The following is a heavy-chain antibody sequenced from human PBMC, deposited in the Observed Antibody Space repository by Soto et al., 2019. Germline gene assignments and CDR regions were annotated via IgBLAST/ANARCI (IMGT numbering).Heavy chain of an antibody. Sequence: PSETLSLTCTVSGDSVTSGSYFWAWIRQPPGKRLEWIGYVYSSGGNNYNPSLKSRVTISLHTSKNQFSLELNSVTAADTAVFYCARARALLLGYPLDSWGQGTLVTVSS. CDR2: VYSSGGN. J-gene: IGHJ4*02. CDR3: ARARALLLGYPLDS. D-gene: IGHD2-15*01. CDR1: GDSVTSGSYF. V-gene: IGHV4-61*01.